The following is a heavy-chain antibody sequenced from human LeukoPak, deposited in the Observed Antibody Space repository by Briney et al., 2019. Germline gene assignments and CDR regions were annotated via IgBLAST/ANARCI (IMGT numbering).Heavy chain of an antibody. CDR1: GGSISSGDYY. Sequence: SETLSLTCTVSGGSISSGDYYWSWVRQPPGKGLEWIGYIYYSGSTNYNPSLKSRVTISVDKSKNQFSLRLTSVTAADTAVYYCARGYYYDISGYYPSDAFDIWGQGTMVTVSS. V-gene: IGHV4-30-4*01. J-gene: IGHJ3*02. CDR2: IYYSGST. D-gene: IGHD3-22*01. CDR3: ARGYYYDISGYYPSDAFDI.